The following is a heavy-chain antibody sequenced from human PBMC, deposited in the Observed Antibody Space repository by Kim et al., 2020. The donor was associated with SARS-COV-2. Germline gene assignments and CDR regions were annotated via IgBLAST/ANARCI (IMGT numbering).Heavy chain of an antibody. CDR3: ARFSRQGLVFRTAEYGFSSGFSRDWFDP. CDR1: GGTFSSYA. Sequence: SVKVSCKASGGTFSSYAISWVRQAPGQGLEWMGGIIPIFGTANYAQKFQGRVTITADESTSTAYMELSSLRSEDTAVYYCARFSRQGLVFRTAEYGFSSGFSRDWFDPWGQGTLVTVSS. V-gene: IGHV1-69*13. CDR2: IIPIFGTA. J-gene: IGHJ5*02. D-gene: IGHD6-6*01.